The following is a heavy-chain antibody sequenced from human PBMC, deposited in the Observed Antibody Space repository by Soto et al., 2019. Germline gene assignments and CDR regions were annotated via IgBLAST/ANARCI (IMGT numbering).Heavy chain of an antibody. CDR2: INAGNGHT. CDR1: GYTFTSYA. D-gene: IGHD4-17*01. J-gene: IGHJ5*02. Sequence: QVQLVQSGAEVKKPGASVKVSCKASGYTFTSYAMHWVRQAPGQRLEWMGCINAGNGHTKYSQKFQGRVTITRDTSSSTAYMELSILRSDDTAVYDCARERRYGECGWFDPWGQGTVVTVSS. V-gene: IGHV1-3*01. CDR3: ARERRYGECGWFDP.